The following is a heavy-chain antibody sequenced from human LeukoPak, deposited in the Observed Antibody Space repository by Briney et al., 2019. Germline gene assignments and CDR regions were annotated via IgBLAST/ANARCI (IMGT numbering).Heavy chain of an antibody. D-gene: IGHD4-11*01. J-gene: IGHJ4*02. CDR3: ARDYSNYVGSPTFDY. Sequence: SETLSLTCTVSGGSISSGSYYWSWIRQPAGKGLEWIGRIYTSGSTNYNPSLKSRVTMSVDTSKNQFSLKLSSVTAADTAVYYCARDYSNYVGSPTFDYWGQGTLVTVSS. CDR2: IYTSGST. CDR1: GGSISSGSYY. V-gene: IGHV4-61*02.